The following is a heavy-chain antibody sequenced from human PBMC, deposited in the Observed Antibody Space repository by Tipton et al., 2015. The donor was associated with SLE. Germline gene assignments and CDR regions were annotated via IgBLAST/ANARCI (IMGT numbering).Heavy chain of an antibody. D-gene: IGHD2-2*01. V-gene: IGHV4-39*07. J-gene: IGHJ4*02. Sequence: TLSLTCTISGGSVTTTGYYWGWVRQPPGQGLEWIGSFYYGGKTYYHPALKSRVTISLDTSKKHLSLKLTSVTAADTAMYYCARSPRGVVVPAEIDYWGQGTLVTVSS. CDR2: FYYGGKT. CDR3: ARSPRGVVVPAEIDY. CDR1: GGSVTTTGYY.